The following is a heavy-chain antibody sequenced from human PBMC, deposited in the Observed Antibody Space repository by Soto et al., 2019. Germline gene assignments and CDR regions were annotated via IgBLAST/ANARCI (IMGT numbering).Heavy chain of an antibody. CDR3: ASVPAGTAHFDS. CDR2: IYPSGST. V-gene: IGHV4-4*02. D-gene: IGHD2-21*02. CDR1: SGSISSSNW. Sequence: PSETLSLTCAVSSGSISSSNWWSWVRQPPGKGLEWIGDIYPSGSTNYNPSLKSQVTISVDTSKNQSSLKLNSVPAADTAVYYCASVPAGTAHFDSWGQGTPVTVSS. J-gene: IGHJ4*02.